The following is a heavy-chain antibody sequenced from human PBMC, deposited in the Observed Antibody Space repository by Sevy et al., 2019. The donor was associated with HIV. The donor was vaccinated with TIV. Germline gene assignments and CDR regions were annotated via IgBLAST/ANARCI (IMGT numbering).Heavy chain of an antibody. D-gene: IGHD2-8*02. V-gene: IGHV3-23*01. Sequence: GGSLRLSCAASGFSFSNYAMSWVRQAPGKGLEWVSTLIGGGSRTYYADSVTGRFTISRDNSRNTLYLQMNSLRAEDTAVYYGAKRRVQSGLSGGGANDGWDVCGQGTTVTVSS. CDR1: GFSFSNYA. CDR3: AKRRVQSGLSGGGANDGWDV. J-gene: IGHJ6*02. CDR2: LIGGGSRT.